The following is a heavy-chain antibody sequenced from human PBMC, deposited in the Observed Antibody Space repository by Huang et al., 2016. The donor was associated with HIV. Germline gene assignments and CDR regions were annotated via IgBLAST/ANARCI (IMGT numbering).Heavy chain of an antibody. CDR2: INPNTAGT. CDR1: GYTFSDYY. V-gene: IGHV1-2*02. Sequence: QVQLVQSGAEAKKPGASVRVSCKTAGYTFSDYYVHWVGQAPGQGLQWMGWINPNTAGTNYAQRFQGRLTVTSDRSITTAYMDLTWLTSDDTAVYYCARGGLRWPAPFDFWGQGTLVTVSS. J-gene: IGHJ4*02. D-gene: IGHD4-17*01. CDR3: ARGGLRWPAPFDF.